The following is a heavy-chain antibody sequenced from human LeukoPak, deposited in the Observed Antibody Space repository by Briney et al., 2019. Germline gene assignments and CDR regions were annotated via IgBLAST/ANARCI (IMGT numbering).Heavy chain of an antibody. CDR1: GFTFSSYW. CDR2: IKQDGSET. Sequence: GGSLRLSCAASGFTFSSYWMSWVRQAPGKGLEWVANIKQDGSETYYVDSVKGRFTISRDNVKNFLYLQMNSLRAEDTAVYYCGRDPYYDSLDYWGQGTLVTVSS. D-gene: IGHD3-22*01. CDR3: GRDPYYDSLDY. V-gene: IGHV3-7*01. J-gene: IGHJ4*02.